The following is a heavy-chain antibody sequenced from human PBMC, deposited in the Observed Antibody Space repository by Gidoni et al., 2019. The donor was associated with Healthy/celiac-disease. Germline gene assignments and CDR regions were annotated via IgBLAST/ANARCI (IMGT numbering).Heavy chain of an antibody. Sequence: EVQLVASGGGLVQPGGSLRLSCAASGFTVSSNYMSWVRQAPGKGLEWVSVIDSGGSTYYADSVKGRFTISRDNSKNTLYLQMNSLRAEDTAVYYCARVMTTVTYYYGMDVWGQGTTVTVSS. D-gene: IGHD4-17*01. CDR3: ARVMTTVTYYYGMDV. CDR2: IDSGGST. J-gene: IGHJ6*02. V-gene: IGHV3-66*02. CDR1: GFTVSSNY.